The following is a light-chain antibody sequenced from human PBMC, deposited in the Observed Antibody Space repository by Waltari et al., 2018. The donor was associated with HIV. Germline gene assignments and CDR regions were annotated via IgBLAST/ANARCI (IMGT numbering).Light chain of an antibody. CDR3: QRRSDWPLT. CDR1: PSISNY. Sequence: EIVFTQSPATLSLSPGERAPLSCRASPSISNYSAWFQQTPRQAPRLLIYDASNRATGIPARCSGSGSGTDFALTSSSLDPEDFAVYYWQRRSDWPLTFGGGTKVEIK. J-gene: IGKJ4*01. V-gene: IGKV3-11*01. CDR2: DAS.